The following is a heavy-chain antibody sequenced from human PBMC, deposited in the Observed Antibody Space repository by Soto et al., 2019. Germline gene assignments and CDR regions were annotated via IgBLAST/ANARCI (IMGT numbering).Heavy chain of an antibody. V-gene: IGHV1-18*01. CDR3: WMDPGDGSSRRDY. Sequence: QVQLVQSGAEVKKPGASVKVSCKGTGYTFTRHPIRWVRQAPGQGLEWMGWIGPSTGYTDYAPKFQGRITMTTDTSSTTVYMELSNLTSADAAMYDCWMDPGDGSSRRDYWGQGTLVTFS. J-gene: IGHJ4*02. D-gene: IGHD2-15*01. CDR2: IGPSTGYT. CDR1: GYTFTRHP.